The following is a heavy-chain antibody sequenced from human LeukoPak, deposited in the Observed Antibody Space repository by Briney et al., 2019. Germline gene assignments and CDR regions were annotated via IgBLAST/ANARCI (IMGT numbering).Heavy chain of an antibody. D-gene: IGHD3-10*01. CDR2: IDIGGST. CDR1: GFTVSSNY. Sequence: GGSLTLSCAASGFTVSSNYISCVRQAPGRGMEWVSLIDIGGSTYYADSVKGRFTISRDNAKNSLYLQMNSLRAEDTAVYYCARDPAGSLLWFGETYFDYWGQGTLVTVSS. V-gene: IGHV3-66*01. J-gene: IGHJ4*02. CDR3: ARDPAGSLLWFGETYFDY.